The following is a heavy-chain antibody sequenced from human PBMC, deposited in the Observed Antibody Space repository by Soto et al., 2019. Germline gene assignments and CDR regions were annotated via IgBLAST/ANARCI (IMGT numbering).Heavy chain of an antibody. D-gene: IGHD3-10*01. Sequence: QVQLQESGPGLVKPSQILSLTCTVSGGSVSSGAYYWSWVRQLPGKGLEWIGYIHYSGKTYYNPSLKIRVTILVATSKSQFSLKLGSVTAADTAVYYCSRDRSVVPYGMDVWGQGTTVTVSS. CDR2: IHYSGKT. V-gene: IGHV4-31*03. CDR1: GGSVSSGAYY. J-gene: IGHJ6*02. CDR3: SRDRSVVPYGMDV.